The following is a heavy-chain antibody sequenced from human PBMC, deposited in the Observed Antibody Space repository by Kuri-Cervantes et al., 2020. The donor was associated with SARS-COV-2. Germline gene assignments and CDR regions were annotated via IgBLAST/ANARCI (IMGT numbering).Heavy chain of an antibody. CDR2: IWYDGSNK. Sequence: LTCAASGFTFSSYGMLWVRQAPGKGLEWVALIWYDGSNKYYADSVKGRFTISRDNSKNTLYLQMNGLRAEDTAVYYCAREKHYAMDVWGQGTTVTVSS. CDR1: GFTFSSYG. CDR3: AREKHYAMDV. V-gene: IGHV3-33*01. J-gene: IGHJ6*02.